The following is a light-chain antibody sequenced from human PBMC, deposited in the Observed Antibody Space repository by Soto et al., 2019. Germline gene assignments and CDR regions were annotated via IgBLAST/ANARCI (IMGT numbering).Light chain of an antibody. J-gene: IGLJ1*01. CDR1: SRDVGGYNY. CDR2: DVS. CDR3: SSYSSSTILYV. V-gene: IGLV2-14*03. Sequence: QSALTQPASVSGSPGQSITISCAGTSRDVGGYNYVSWYQQHPGKAPKVMIYDVSTRPSGVSSRFSGSKSGNTASLTISGLQAEDEADYYCSSYSSSTILYVFGTGTKVTVL.